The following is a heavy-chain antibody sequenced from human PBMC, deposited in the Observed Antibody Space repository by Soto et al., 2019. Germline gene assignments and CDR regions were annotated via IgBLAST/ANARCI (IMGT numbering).Heavy chain of an antibody. V-gene: IGHV4-59*13. Sequence: QVQLQESGPGLVKPSETLSLTCTVSGDSIRNVYWSWIRQPPGKGLEWIGFIYHSGNAKYNPSLKSRVAMSVDSSKNQIALSLNSVTASDSAVYFCARAHAPTLPFDSWGQVTLVTVSS. J-gene: IGHJ4*02. CDR1: GDSIRNVY. CDR3: ARAHAPTLPFDS. CDR2: IYHSGNA. D-gene: IGHD2-2*01.